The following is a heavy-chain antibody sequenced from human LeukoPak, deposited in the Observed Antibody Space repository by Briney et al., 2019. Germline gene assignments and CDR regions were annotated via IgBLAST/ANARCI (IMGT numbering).Heavy chain of an antibody. J-gene: IGHJ4*02. Sequence: GSLRLSCAASGFTFSSYSMNWVRQAPGKGLEWIGSIFYSAYTYYNPSLKSQVSISVDTSKNQFSLNLSSVTAADTAVYYCARGGRSSSSLNFDFWGQGTLVTVSS. D-gene: IGHD6-6*01. CDR3: ARGGRSSSSLNFDF. CDR2: IFYSAYT. CDR1: GFTFSSYS. V-gene: IGHV4-39*07.